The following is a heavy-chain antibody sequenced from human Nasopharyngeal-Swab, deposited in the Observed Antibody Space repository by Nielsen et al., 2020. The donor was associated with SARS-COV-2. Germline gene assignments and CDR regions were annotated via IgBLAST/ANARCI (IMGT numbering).Heavy chain of an antibody. Sequence: SETLSLTCTVSGGSISSSSYYWGWIRQPPGKGLEWIGSIYYSGSTYYNPSLKSRVTISVDTSKNQFSRKLSSVTAADTAVYYCARQSVRSIVVVVAVKGYYYMDVWGKGTTVTVSS. CDR2: IYYSGST. D-gene: IGHD2-15*01. CDR3: ARQSVRSIVVVVAVKGYYYMDV. CDR1: GGSISSSSYY. J-gene: IGHJ6*03. V-gene: IGHV4-39*01.